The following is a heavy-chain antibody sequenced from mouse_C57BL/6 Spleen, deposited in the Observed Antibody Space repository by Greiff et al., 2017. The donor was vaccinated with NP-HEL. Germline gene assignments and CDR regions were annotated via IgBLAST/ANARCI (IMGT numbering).Heavy chain of an antibody. CDR3: ARDERGLGYFDV. D-gene: IGHD3-3*01. Sequence: EVKLMESGGGLVKPGGSLKLSCAASGFTFSSYAMSWVRQTPEKRLEWVATISDGGSYTYYPDNVKGRFTISRDNAKNNLYLQMSHLKSEDTAMYYCARDERGLGYFDVWGTGTTVTVSS. CDR1: GFTFSSYA. J-gene: IGHJ1*03. CDR2: ISDGGSYT. V-gene: IGHV5-4*01.